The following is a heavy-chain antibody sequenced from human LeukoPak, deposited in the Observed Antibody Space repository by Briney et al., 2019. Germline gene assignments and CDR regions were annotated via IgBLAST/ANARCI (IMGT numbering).Heavy chain of an antibody. J-gene: IGHJ4*02. Sequence: ASVKVSCKASGYTFTSYYMHWVRQAPGQGLEWKGIINPSGGSTSYAQKFQGRVTMTRDTSTSTVYMELSSLRSEDTAVYYCARGTGIAVAGIHGFDYWGQGTLVTVSS. CDR3: ARGTGIAVAGIHGFDY. CDR2: INPSGGST. D-gene: IGHD6-19*01. CDR1: GYTFTSYY. V-gene: IGHV1-46*01.